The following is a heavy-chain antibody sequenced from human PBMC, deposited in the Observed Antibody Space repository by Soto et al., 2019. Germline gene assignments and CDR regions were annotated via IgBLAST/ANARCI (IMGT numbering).Heavy chain of an antibody. CDR3: ANRPSFSGWYYFDY. CDR2: ISYDGSNK. D-gene: IGHD6-19*01. V-gene: IGHV3-30*18. CDR1: GFTFSSYG. J-gene: IGHJ4*02. Sequence: GGSLRLSCAASGFTFSSYGMHWVRQAPGKGLEWVAVISYDGSNKYYADSVKGRFTISRDNSKNTLYLQMNSLRAEDTAVYYCANRPSFSGWYYFDYWGQGTLVTVSS.